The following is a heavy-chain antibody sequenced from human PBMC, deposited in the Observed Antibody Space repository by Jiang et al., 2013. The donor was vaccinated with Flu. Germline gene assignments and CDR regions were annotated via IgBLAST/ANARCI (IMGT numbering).Heavy chain of an antibody. J-gene: IGHJ4*02. Sequence: KPSVTLSLACTVSGDSISXGFTTGAGSASPQKGLEWIAYIYYSGSTYYNPSLKSRVTMSVETSKNQFSLKLSSVTAADTAVYYCAATRYSIPAYVDSWGQGTLVTVSS. V-gene: IGHV4-39*01. CDR2: IYYSGST. CDR3: AATRYSIPAYVDS. CDR1: GDSISXGFTT. D-gene: IGHD4-11*01.